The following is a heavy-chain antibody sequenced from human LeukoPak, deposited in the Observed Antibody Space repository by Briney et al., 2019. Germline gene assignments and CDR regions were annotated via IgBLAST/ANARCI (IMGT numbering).Heavy chain of an antibody. CDR1: GFTFSSYW. D-gene: IGHD3-16*02. CDR2: INTDGTTI. J-gene: IGHJ4*01. CDR3: ARAGSYRFDY. Sequence: GGSLRLSCVTSGFTFSSYWVHWVRQVPGEGLVWVSRINTDGTTINYADPVKGRFTISRDNAKNTLYLQMNSLTVEDTAVYYCARAGSYRFDYWGPGTLVTVSS. V-gene: IGHV3-74*01.